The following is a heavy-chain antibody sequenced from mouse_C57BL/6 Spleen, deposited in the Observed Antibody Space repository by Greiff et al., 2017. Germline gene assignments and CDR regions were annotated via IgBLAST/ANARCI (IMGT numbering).Heavy chain of an antibody. CDR3: TTYYGSNYGY. CDR1: GFNIKDDY. CDR2: IDPENGDT. V-gene: IGHV14-4*01. D-gene: IGHD1-1*01. Sequence: EVKLQESGAELVRPGASVKLSCTASGFNIKDDYMHWVKQRPEQGLEWIGWIDPENGDTEYASKFQGKATITADTSSNTAYLQLSSLTSEDTAVYYCTTYYGSNYGYWGQSTTLTVSS. J-gene: IGHJ2*01.